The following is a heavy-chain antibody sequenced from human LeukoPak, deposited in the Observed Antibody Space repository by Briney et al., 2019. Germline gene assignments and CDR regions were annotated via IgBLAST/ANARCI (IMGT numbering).Heavy chain of an antibody. D-gene: IGHD6-13*01. CDR1: GFTVSNSY. V-gene: IGHV3-66*04. CDR2: IYSGGST. Sequence: GGSLRLSCAVSGFTVSNSYMSWVRQAPGKGLEWVSVIYSGGSTYYADSVKDRFTISRDNSKNTPYLQMNTLRAEDTAVYYCARRSSTSWGMDVWGQGTTVTVSS. J-gene: IGHJ6*02. CDR3: ARRSSTSWGMDV.